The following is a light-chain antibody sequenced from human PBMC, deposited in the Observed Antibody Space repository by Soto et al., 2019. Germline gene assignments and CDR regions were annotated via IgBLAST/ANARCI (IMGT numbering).Light chain of an antibody. Sequence: QLVLTQPASVSGSPGQSITISCTGSSSDVGPYNLVSWYQHHPGKAPKLMISEVVKRPSGVSNRFSGSKSGNTASLTISGLQAEDEADYYCCSYAGSSMFVFGGGTQLTVL. CDR3: CSYAGSSMFV. V-gene: IGLV2-23*02. J-gene: IGLJ2*01. CDR2: EVV. CDR1: SSDVGPYNL.